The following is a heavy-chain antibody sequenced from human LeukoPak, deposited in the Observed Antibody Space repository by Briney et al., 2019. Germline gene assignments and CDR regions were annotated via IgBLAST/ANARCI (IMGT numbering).Heavy chain of an antibody. V-gene: IGHV4-59*08. D-gene: IGHD2-2*01. CDR1: GFTFSSCA. Sequence: PGGSLRLSCAASGFTFSSCAVSWVRQAPGKGLEWIGYIYYSGSTYYNPSLKSRVTISVDTSKNQFSLKLSSVTAADTAVYYCARRGEPRRRGIVVVPAADLDYWGQGTLVTVSS. CDR3: ARRGEPRRRGIVVVPAADLDY. J-gene: IGHJ4*02. CDR2: IYYSGST.